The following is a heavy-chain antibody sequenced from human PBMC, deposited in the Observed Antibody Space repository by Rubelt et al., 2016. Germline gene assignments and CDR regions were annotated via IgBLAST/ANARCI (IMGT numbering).Heavy chain of an antibody. CDR1: GGSVSNDY. V-gene: IGHV4-59*02. J-gene: IGHJ3*01. Sequence: QVQLQESGPGLVKSSETLSLTCSVSGGSVSNDYWSWIRQTPTKGLEWIGYVYYSGNTNYNPSLKSRVTMTIDMSKNQFSLKLGSVTAAVTAVYYCARAPGYEDAFDLWGPGTRVSVAS. CDR2: VYYSGNT. D-gene: IGHD2-2*01. CDR3: ARAPGYEDAFDL.